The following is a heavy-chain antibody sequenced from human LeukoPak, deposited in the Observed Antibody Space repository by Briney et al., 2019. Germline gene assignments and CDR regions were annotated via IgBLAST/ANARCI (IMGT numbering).Heavy chain of an antibody. CDR3: AKNNAGGDYYHR. Sequence: GGSLRLSCATSGFTFDHHSMHWVRQPPGKGLEWVSLITWDSSRTHYSGSVEGRFTISRDNSKSSLYLQMDSLRTEVTALYYCAKNNAGGDYYHRWGQGTLVTVS. CDR2: ITWDSSRT. CDR1: GFTFDHHS. J-gene: IGHJ4*02. D-gene: IGHD2-21*01. V-gene: IGHV3-43*01.